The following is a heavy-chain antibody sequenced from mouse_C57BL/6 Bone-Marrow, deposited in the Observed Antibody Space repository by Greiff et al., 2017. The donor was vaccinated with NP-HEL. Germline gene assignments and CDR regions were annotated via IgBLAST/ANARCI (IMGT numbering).Heavy chain of an antibody. CDR2: IDPENGDT. J-gene: IGHJ2*01. D-gene: IGHD1-1*01. Sequence: DVQLQESGAELVRPGASVKLSCTASGFNIKDDYMHWVKQRPEQGLEWIGWIDPENGDTEYASKFQGKATITADTSSNTAYLQLSSLTSEDTAVYYCTSYYYGSPFDYWGQGTTLTVSS. CDR3: TSYYYGSPFDY. CDR1: GFNIKDDY. V-gene: IGHV14-4*01.